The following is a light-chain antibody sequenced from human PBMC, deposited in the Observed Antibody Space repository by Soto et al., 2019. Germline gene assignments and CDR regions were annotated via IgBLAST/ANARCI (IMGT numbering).Light chain of an antibody. J-gene: IGKJ1*01. CDR2: CAS. CDR3: HQYNNWPMR. CDR1: QTVSSN. Sequence: PGERATLSCRSSQTVSSNLAWYQQTPRQAPWLLIFCASTRATGIPARFSGSGSWTEFTLTSSILQSEDFVVYYCHQYNNWPMRFGQRSNEDI. V-gene: IGKV3D-15*01.